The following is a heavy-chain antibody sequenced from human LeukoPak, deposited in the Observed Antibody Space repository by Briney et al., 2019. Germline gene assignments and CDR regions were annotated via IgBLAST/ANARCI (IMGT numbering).Heavy chain of an antibody. CDR2: IYSGGST. V-gene: IGHV3-53*01. D-gene: IGHD3-22*01. CDR1: GFTVSSNY. J-gene: IGHJ4*02. CDR3: ARGDYYDSSGYLTYDY. Sequence: GGSLRLSCAASGFTVSSNYMSWVRQAPGKGLEWVSVIYSGGSTYYADSVKGRFTISRDNSKNTLYRQMNSLRAEDTAVYYCARGDYYDSSGYLTYDYWGQGTLVTVSS.